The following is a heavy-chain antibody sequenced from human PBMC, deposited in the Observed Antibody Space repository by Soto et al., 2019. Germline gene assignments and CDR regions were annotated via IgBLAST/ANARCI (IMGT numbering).Heavy chain of an antibody. Sequence: ASVKVSCKASGGTFSSYAISWVRRAPGQGLEWMGGIIPIFGTANYAQKFQGRVTITADESTSTAYMELSSLRSEDTAVYYCARAPRIAAAYYYYYGMDVWGQGTTVTVSS. J-gene: IGHJ6*02. CDR2: IIPIFGTA. D-gene: IGHD6-6*01. CDR3: ARAPRIAAAYYYYYGMDV. V-gene: IGHV1-69*13. CDR1: GGTFSSYA.